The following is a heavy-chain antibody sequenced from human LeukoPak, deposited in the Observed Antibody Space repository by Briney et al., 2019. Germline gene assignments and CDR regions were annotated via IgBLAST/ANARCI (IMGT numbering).Heavy chain of an antibody. D-gene: IGHD6-13*01. J-gene: IGHJ4*02. V-gene: IGHV3-11*01. CDR3: ARGPRILAAGSYYFDY. Sequence: GGSLRLSCAASGFSFKDYYFSWLRQAPGKGLEWVSFINVNGGAMYYADFVKGRFTISRDNAKSSLYLEMNSLGVEDTAVYYCARGPRILAAGSYYFDYWGQGSLVTVSS. CDR1: GFSFKDYY. CDR2: INVNGGAM.